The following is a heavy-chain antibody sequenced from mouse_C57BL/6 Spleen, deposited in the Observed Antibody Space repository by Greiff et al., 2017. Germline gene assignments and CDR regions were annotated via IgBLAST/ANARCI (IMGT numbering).Heavy chain of an antibody. Sequence: VQLQQPGAELVQPGASVKLSCKASGYTFTSYWMHWVKQGPGRGLEWIGRIDPNSGGTKYNEKFKSKATLTVDKPSSTAYMQLSSLTSEDSAVYYCARQGPNWDDYAMDYWGQGTSVTVSS. J-gene: IGHJ4*01. CDR2: IDPNSGGT. CDR1: GYTFTSYW. V-gene: IGHV1-72*01. D-gene: IGHD4-1*01. CDR3: ARQGPNWDDYAMDY.